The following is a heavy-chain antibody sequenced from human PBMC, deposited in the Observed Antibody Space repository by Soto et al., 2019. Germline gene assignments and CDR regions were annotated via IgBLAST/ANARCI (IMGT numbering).Heavy chain of an antibody. V-gene: IGHV3-11*06. CDR3: ARWTFSSSSTHRYYYGMDV. CDR2: ISSSSSYT. CDR1: GFTFSDYY. D-gene: IGHD6-6*01. Sequence: GGSLRLSCAASGFTFSDYYMSWIRQAPGKGLEWVSYISSSSSYTNYADSVKGRFTISRDNAKNSLYLQMNSLRAEDTAVYYCARWTFSSSSTHRYYYGMDVWGQGTTVTVSS. J-gene: IGHJ6*02.